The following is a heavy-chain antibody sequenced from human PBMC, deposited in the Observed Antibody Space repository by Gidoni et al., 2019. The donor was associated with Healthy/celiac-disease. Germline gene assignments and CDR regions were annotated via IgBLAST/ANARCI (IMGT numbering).Heavy chain of an antibody. V-gene: IGHV4-34*01. CDR2: INHSGST. Sequence: QVQLPQWGAGLLTPSEALSPTCASHSGSFPGYYGSWIRQPPGKGLEWTGAINHSGSTNYNTSLKSRVTISVDTSKNQFSLKLSTVTAADTAVYYCARGGYYGSERITMDDAFDIWGQGTMVTVSS. CDR3: ARGGYYGSERITMDDAFDI. CDR1: SGSFPGYY. J-gene: IGHJ3*02. D-gene: IGHD3-10*01.